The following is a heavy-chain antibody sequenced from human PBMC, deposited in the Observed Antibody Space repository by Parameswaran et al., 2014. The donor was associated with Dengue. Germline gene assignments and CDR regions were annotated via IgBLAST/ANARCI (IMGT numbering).Heavy chain of an antibody. D-gene: IGHD2-8*01. CDR2: IKQDGSEK. CDR3: ARVGGVCTNGVCYLWSIYYYYGMDV. J-gene: IGHJ6*02. V-gene: IGHV3-7*01. Sequence: VRQAPGKGLEWVANIKQDGSEKYYVDSVKGRFIISRDNAKNSLYLQMNSLRAEDTAVYYCARVGGVCTNGVCYLWSIYYYYGMDVWGQGTTVTVSS.